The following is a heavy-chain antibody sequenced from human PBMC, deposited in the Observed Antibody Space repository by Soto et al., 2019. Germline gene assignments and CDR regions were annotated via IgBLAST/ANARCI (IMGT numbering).Heavy chain of an antibody. V-gene: IGHV1-18*04. Sequence: ASVKVSCKASGYTFTSYGISWVRQAPGQGLEWMGWISAYNGNTNYAQKLQGRVTMTTDTSTSTAYMELRSLRSDDTAVYYCASSILTGPNYYYYGMDVWGEGTTVTVS. CDR2: ISAYNGNT. J-gene: IGHJ6*02. D-gene: IGHD3-9*01. CDR3: ASSILTGPNYYYYGMDV. CDR1: GYTFTSYG.